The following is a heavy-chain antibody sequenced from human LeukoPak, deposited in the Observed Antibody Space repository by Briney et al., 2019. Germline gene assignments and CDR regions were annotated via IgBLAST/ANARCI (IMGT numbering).Heavy chain of an antibody. CDR2: ISGSGGST. CDR3: AKDPTYYYDSSGYYGVDY. D-gene: IGHD3-22*01. CDR1: GFTFSSYA. V-gene: IGHV3-23*01. J-gene: IGHJ4*02. Sequence: GGSLRLSCAASGFTFSSYAMSWVRQAPGKGLEWVSAISGSGGSTYYADSVKGRFTISRDNSKNTLYLQMNSLRAEDTAVYYCAKDPTYYYDSSGYYGVDYWGQGTLVTVSS.